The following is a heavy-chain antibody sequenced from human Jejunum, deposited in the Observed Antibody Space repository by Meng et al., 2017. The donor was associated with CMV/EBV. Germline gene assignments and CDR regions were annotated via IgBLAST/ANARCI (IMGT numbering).Heavy chain of an antibody. CDR2: ISYSGST. CDR1: DSISSSGYY. Sequence: DSISSSGYYWGWIRQPPGKGLEWIGTISYSGSTYYSASFKSRVTMSRDTSRNQLSLELRSVTAADMAVYYCARRGSRGSSHWYFDLWPWHVGHRLL. D-gene: IGHD3-10*01. V-gene: IGHV4-39*01. CDR3: ARRGSRGSSHWYFDL. J-gene: IGHJ2*01.